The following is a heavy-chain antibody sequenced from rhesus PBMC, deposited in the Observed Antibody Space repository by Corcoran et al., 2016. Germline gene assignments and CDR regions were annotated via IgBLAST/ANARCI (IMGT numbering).Heavy chain of an antibody. V-gene: IGHV4-122*02. CDR2: IFYDGST. CDR1: GGSISSSYYY. D-gene: IGHD5-30*01. CDR3: ARDGPGYSNYDY. J-gene: IGHJ4*01. Sequence: QVQLQESGPGLVKPSETLSLTCAVSGGSISSSYYYWSWIRQAPGKGLGWIGYIFYDGSTRSTPSLKSRVTISRDTSKNQFSLKLSSVTAADTAVYYCARDGPGYSNYDYWGQGALVTVSS.